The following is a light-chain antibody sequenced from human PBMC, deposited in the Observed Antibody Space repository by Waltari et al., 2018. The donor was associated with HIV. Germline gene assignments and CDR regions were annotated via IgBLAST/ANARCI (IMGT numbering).Light chain of an antibody. CDR3: STWDNSLSHWV. CDR1: ISNLARNF. CDR2: RNE. Sequence: QSVVTQPPSSSGTPGQHISISSSGHISNLARNFVSWYQQRPGTAPRLLIHRNEQRPSGVPDRFSGSKSATSASLAISGLRSEDEADYHCSTWDNSLSHWVFGGGTKVTVL. J-gene: IGLJ3*02. V-gene: IGLV1-47*01.